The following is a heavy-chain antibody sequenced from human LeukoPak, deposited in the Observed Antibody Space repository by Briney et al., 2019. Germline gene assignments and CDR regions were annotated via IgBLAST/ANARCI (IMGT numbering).Heavy chain of an antibody. CDR3: ARELRWGNSIDY. J-gene: IGHJ4*02. Sequence: AETLSLTCTISGGSFSSYYWSWIRQPPGKGLEWIGYIYYSGTTNYNPSLRSRVTISIDTSKNQFSLKLSSVTAADTAVYYCARELRWGNSIDYWGQGTLVTVSS. CDR2: IYYSGTT. D-gene: IGHD4-23*01. CDR1: GGSFSSYY. V-gene: IGHV4-59*01.